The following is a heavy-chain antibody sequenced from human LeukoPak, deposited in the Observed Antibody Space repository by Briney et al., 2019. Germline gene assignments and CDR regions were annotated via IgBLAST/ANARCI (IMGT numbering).Heavy chain of an antibody. D-gene: IGHD3-22*01. CDR2: IYYSGTT. CDR1: GGSISRSSYY. J-gene: IGHJ4*02. V-gene: IGHV4-39*07. Sequence: PSETLSLTCSVSGGSISRSSYYWGWIRQPPGKGLEWIGSIYYSGTTYYTPSLKSRVTISVDTSKNQFSLKLSSVTAADTAMYYCARFHYDSSGHYFDYWGQGALVTVSS. CDR3: ARFHYDSSGHYFDY.